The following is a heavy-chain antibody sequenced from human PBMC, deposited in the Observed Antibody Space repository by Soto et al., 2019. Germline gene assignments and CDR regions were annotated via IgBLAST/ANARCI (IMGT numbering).Heavy chain of an antibody. Sequence: SETLSLTCTVSGGSISSGDYYWSWIRQPPGKGLEWIGYIYYSGSTYYNPSLKSRVTISVDTSKNQFSLKLSSVTAADTAVYYCARALGTMVRGTYYYGMDVWGQGTTVTVSS. V-gene: IGHV4-30-4*01. D-gene: IGHD3-10*01. CDR1: GGSISSGDYY. CDR2: IYYSGST. CDR3: ARALGTMVRGTYYYGMDV. J-gene: IGHJ6*02.